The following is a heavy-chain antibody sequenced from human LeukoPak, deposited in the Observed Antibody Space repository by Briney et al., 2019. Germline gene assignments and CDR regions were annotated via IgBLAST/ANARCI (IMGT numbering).Heavy chain of an antibody. CDR2: ISSSSSYI. Sequence: PGGSLRLSCAASGFTFSSYAMSWVRQAPGKGLEWVSSISSSSSYIYYADSVKGRFTISRDNAKNSLYLQMNSLRAEDTAVYYCARDSGGGGGDIWGQGTMVTVSS. V-gene: IGHV3-21*01. CDR3: ARDSGGGGGDI. J-gene: IGHJ3*02. CDR1: GFTFSSYA. D-gene: IGHD2-15*01.